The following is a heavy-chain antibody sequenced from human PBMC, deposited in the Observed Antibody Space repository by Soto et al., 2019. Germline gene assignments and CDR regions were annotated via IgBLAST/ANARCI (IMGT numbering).Heavy chain of an antibody. D-gene: IGHD3-22*01. CDR2: IWYDGSNK. Sequence: GGSLRLSCAASGFIVSSYGMHWVRQAPGKGLEWVAVIWYDGSNKYNADSVKGRFTISRDNSKNTLYLQMNSLRADDTAVYYCARDFRDYYDSSGYSWFAPWGQGTLVTVSS. CDR3: ARDFRDYYDSSGYSWFAP. V-gene: IGHV3-33*01. CDR1: GFIVSSYG. J-gene: IGHJ5*02.